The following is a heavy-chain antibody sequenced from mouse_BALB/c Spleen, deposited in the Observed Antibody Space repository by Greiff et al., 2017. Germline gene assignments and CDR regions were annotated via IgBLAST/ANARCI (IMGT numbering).Heavy chain of an antibody. CDR3: ARDRYDYAMDY. CDR1: GFTFSSYA. CDR2: ISSGGST. V-gene: IGHV5-6-5*01. J-gene: IGHJ4*01. D-gene: IGHD1-1*01. Sequence: EVKLMESGGGLVKPGGSLKLSCAASGFTFSSYAMSWVRQTPEKRLEWVASISSGGSTYYPDSVKGRVTISRDNARNILYLQMSSLRSEDTAMYYCARDRYDYAMDYWGQGTSVTVSS.